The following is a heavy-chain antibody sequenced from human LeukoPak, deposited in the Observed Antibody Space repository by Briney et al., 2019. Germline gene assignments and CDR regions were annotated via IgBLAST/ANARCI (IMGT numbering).Heavy chain of an antibody. D-gene: IGHD3-9*01. Sequence: SETLSLTCTVSGGSISSSSYYWGWIRQPPGKGLEWIGSIYYSGSTYYNPSLKSRVTISVDTSKNQFSLMLSSVTAADTAVYYCASDWTNAFDIWGQGTMVTVSS. CDR1: GGSISSSSYY. J-gene: IGHJ3*02. CDR2: IYYSGST. CDR3: ASDWTNAFDI. V-gene: IGHV4-39*01.